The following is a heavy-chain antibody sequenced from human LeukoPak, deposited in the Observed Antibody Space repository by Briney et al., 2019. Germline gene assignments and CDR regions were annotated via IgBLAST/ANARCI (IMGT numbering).Heavy chain of an antibody. CDR2: ISPSGGST. V-gene: IGHV1-46*01. CDR3: ARWDENIYGQPQGGSLDY. Sequence: ASVKVSCKASGSTFTSYYIHWVRQAPGQGLEWMGIISPSGGSTSYAQTFEGRVTMTRDTSTSTVYMELSSLRSEDTAVYYCARWDENIYGQPQGGSLDYWGQGTLVTVSS. CDR1: GSTFTSYY. J-gene: IGHJ4*02. D-gene: IGHD5-18*01.